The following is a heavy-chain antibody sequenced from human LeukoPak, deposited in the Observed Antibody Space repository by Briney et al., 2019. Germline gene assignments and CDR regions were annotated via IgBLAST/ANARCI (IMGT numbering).Heavy chain of an antibody. V-gene: IGHV4-39*01. CDR3: ARHVEIAVAGPIEY. D-gene: IGHD6-19*01. CDR1: GASISNSRDY. CDR2: IFFSGSS. J-gene: IGHJ4*02. Sequence: SETLSLSCTVSGASISNSRDYWGWIRQPPGKGLEWIGSIFFSGSSYYNPSLKSRAAISVDSSKNQFSLKLSSVTAADTAFYYCARHVEIAVAGPIEYWGQGTLVPVSS.